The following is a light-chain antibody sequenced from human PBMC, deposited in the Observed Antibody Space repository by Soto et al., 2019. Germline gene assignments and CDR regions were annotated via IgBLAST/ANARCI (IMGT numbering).Light chain of an antibody. V-gene: IGLV2-11*01. J-gene: IGLJ3*02. Sequence: QSALTQPRSVSGSPGQSVTISCTGTSSDVGGYNYVSWYQQHPGRAPKLMIFAVSGRPSGVPDRFSGSRSGNTASLTISGLQGEDEADYYCCSYAGTYTWVFGGGTKLTVL. CDR3: CSYAGTYTWV. CDR1: SSDVGGYNY. CDR2: AVS.